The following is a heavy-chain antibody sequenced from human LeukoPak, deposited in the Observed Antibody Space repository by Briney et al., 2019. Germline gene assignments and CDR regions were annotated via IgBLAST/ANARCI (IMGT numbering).Heavy chain of an antibody. D-gene: IGHD5-18*01. J-gene: IGHJ4*02. V-gene: IGHV4-59*01. CDR1: GGSISSYY. CDR2: IYYSGST. Sequence: SETLSLTCTVSGGSISSYYWSWIRQPPGKGLEWIGYIYYSGSTNYNPSLESRVTISVGTSKNQFSLKLSSVTAADTAVYYCARAYSYGSKGRTYYFDYWGQGTLVTVSS. CDR3: ARAYSYGSKGRTYYFDY.